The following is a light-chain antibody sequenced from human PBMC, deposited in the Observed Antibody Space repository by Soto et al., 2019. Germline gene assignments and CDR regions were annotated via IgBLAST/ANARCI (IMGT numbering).Light chain of an antibody. CDR1: QSFTSN. Sequence: SPGARVTISCRASQSFTSNLAWYQRKPGQAPTLLIYGASIRAAGIPDRFSGSGSGTDFTLTIRRLEPEDFAVYYCQQYGSSPRTFGQGTKVDIK. CDR2: GAS. V-gene: IGKV3-20*01. CDR3: QQYGSSPRT. J-gene: IGKJ1*01.